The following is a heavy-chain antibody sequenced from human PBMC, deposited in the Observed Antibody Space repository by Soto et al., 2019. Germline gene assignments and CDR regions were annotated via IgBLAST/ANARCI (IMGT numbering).Heavy chain of an antibody. CDR3: ASSSSGSYYYFDY. D-gene: IGHD1-26*01. Sequence: SETLSLTCTVSGGSISTSSYYWGWVRQPPGKGLEWIGSIYYSGSTYYNPSLKSRVTISADTSKNQFSLKLSSVTAADTAVYYCASSSSGSYYYFDYWGQGTLVTVSS. J-gene: IGHJ4*02. V-gene: IGHV4-39*01. CDR1: GGSISTSSYY. CDR2: IYYSGST.